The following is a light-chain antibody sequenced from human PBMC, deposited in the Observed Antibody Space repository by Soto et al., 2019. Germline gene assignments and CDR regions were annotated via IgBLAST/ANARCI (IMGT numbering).Light chain of an antibody. Sequence: QSVLTQPPSVSAAPGQKVTISCSGSSSNIGGSSVSLYQQHPGTAPKLLIYDDNKRPSGIPDRFSGSKSGTSATLGITGFQTGDEADYYCGSWDSSLSAYVFGTGTKVTVL. J-gene: IGLJ1*01. V-gene: IGLV1-51*01. CDR2: DDN. CDR1: SSNIGGSS. CDR3: GSWDSSLSAYV.